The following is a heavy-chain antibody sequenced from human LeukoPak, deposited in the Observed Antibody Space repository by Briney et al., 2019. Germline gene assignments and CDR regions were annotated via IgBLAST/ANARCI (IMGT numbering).Heavy chain of an antibody. Sequence: GGSLRLYCAASGFTFSSYAMRWVRQAPGKGVEEVSAISGSGGSTYYADSVKGRFTISRDNSKNTLYLQMNSLRAEDTAVYYCARDGVVPAAINYWGQGTLVTVSS. V-gene: IGHV3-23*01. D-gene: IGHD2-2*01. CDR2: ISGSGGST. CDR1: GFTFSSYA. J-gene: IGHJ4*02. CDR3: ARDGVVPAAINY.